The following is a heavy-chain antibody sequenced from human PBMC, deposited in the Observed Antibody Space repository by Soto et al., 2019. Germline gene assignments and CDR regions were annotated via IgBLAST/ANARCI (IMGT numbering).Heavy chain of an antibody. V-gene: IGHV4-4*02. CDR3: ARYLHCYNGGRFDP. J-gene: IGHJ5*02. CDR2: MWPSGGT. D-gene: IGHD2-8*01. Sequence: SETLSLTCAVSGVSISSTNWWTWVRQAPGKGLEWIGEMWPSGGTTYNPSLQNRVTISVDNSKNHLSLTLTSVTAADTAIYYCARYLHCYNGGRFDPWGQGALVTVSS. CDR1: GVSISSTNW.